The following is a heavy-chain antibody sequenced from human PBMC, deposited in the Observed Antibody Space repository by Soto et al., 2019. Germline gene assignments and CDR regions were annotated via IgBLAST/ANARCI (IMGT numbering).Heavy chain of an antibody. J-gene: IGHJ4*02. D-gene: IGHD1-26*01. Sequence: QVQLVQSGAEVKKPGASVKVSCKASGYTFTSYGISWVRQAPGQGLEWMGWISDYNGNTKYAQKLQGRVTMTTDTPRRQAYRELRSLRSADPAVYYCARTLPPIDYWAREPWSPSPQ. V-gene: IGHV1-18*01. CDR3: ARTLPPIDY. CDR1: GYTFTSYG. CDR2: ISDYNGNT.